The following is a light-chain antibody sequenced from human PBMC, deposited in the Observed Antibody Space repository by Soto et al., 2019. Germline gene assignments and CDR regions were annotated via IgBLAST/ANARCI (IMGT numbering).Light chain of an antibody. CDR2: EVT. CDR3: SPDPRANPTV. CDR1: SSDVGSYDY. J-gene: IGLJ1*01. V-gene: IGLV2-14*01. Sequence: QSVLTQPASVSGSPGQSIAISCTGTSSDVGSYDYVSWYQQHPDKAPKLMIYEVTQRPSGVSNRFSGSKSGNTASLTISGLQAEDESDYYYSPDPRANPTVFRTGT.